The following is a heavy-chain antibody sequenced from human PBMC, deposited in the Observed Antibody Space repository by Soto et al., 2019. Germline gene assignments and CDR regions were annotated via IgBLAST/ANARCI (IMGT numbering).Heavy chain of an antibody. V-gene: IGHV3-33*01. J-gene: IGHJ4*01. CDR2: IWYDGSNK. CDR1: GFTFSTYG. CDR3: ARDLVPYDDSSGYLDN. Sequence: PGGSLRLSCAASGFTFSTYGMHWVRQAPGKGLEWVAIIWYDGSNKYYADSVKGRFTISRDNSKNTLYLQMHSLGAEDTALYYCARDLVPYDDSSGYLDNWGHGTLVTVS. D-gene: IGHD3-22*01.